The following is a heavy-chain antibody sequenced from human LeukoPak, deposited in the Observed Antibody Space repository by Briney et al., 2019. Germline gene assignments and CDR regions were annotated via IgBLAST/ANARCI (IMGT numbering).Heavy chain of an antibody. CDR3: AKDYRNGAQYYYYGMDV. J-gene: IGHJ6*02. Sequence: GGSLRLSCAASGFTFSSYGMHWVRQAPGKGLEWVAVISHDGSNKYYADSVKGRFTISRDNSKNTLYLQMNSLRAEDTAVYYCAKDYRNGAQYYYYGMDVWGQGTTVTVSS. V-gene: IGHV3-30*18. CDR1: GFTFSSYG. CDR2: ISHDGSNK. D-gene: IGHD1-14*01.